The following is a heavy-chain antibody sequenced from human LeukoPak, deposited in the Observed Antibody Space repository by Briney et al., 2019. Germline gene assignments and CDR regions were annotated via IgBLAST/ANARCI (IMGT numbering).Heavy chain of an antibody. CDR2: ISYDGSNK. Sequence: GGSLRLSCAASGFTFSSYAMHWVRQAPGKGLEWVAVISYDGSNKYYADSVKGRFTISRDNSKNPLYLQMNSLRAEDTAVYYCARTGYGSGTNYWGQGTLVTVSS. D-gene: IGHD3-10*01. CDR3: ARTGYGSGTNY. J-gene: IGHJ4*02. CDR1: GFTFSSYA. V-gene: IGHV3-30-3*01.